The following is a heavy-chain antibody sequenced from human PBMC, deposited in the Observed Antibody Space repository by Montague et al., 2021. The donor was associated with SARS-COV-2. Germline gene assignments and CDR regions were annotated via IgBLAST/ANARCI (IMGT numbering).Heavy chain of an antibody. CDR1: GGSISSGSYY. CDR2: IYTSGST. J-gene: IGHJ4*02. CDR3: ARVVGFSDSSGYYFDY. Sequence: TLSLTRTVSGGSISSGSYYWSWIRQPAGKGLEWIGRIYTSGSTNYNPSLKSRVTISVDTSKNQFSLKLSSVTAADTAVYYCARVVGFSDSSGYYFDYWGQGTLVTVSS. V-gene: IGHV4-61*02. D-gene: IGHD3-22*01.